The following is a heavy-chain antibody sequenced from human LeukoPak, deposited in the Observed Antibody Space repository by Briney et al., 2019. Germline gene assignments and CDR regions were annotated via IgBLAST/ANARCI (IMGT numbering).Heavy chain of an antibody. CDR1: GGSISSNNW. J-gene: IGHJ4*02. D-gene: IGHD3-22*01. V-gene: IGHV4-4*02. CDR2: IYHYGTT. Sequence: PSETLSLTCAVSGGSISSNNWWTWVRQAPGKGLEWIGEIYHYGTTNYNPSLKSRVTISVDTSKNQFSLKLSSVTTADTAVYYCARHKTGYYYYFDYWGQGTLVTVSS. CDR3: ARHKTGYYYYFDY.